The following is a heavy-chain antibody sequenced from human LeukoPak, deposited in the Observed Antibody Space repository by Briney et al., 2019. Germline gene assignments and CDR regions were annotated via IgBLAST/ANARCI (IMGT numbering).Heavy chain of an antibody. CDR3: ARRMPGDAFDV. J-gene: IGHJ3*01. CDR1: GFTFTNYW. Sequence: GGSLRLSCAASGFTFTNYWMSWVRQAPGKGLELVANIKQDRSEKYYVDSVKGRFTISRDNAKNSLYLQMNSLRAEDTAMYFCARRMPGDAFDVWGQGTMVTVSS. CDR2: IKQDRSEK. V-gene: IGHV3-7*03. D-gene: IGHD2-2*01.